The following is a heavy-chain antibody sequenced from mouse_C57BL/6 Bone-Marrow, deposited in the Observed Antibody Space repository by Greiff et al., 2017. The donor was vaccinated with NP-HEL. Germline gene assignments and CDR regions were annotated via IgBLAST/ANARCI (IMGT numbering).Heavy chain of an antibody. CDR2: IYPGSGNT. CDR3: AREGYYYYGEGGYYFDY. V-gene: IGHV1-66*01. CDR1: GYSFTSYY. D-gene: IGHD1-1*01. J-gene: IGHJ2*01. Sequence: QVQLQQSGPELVKPGASVKISCKASGYSFTSYYIHWVKQRPGQGLEWIGWIYPGSGNTKYNEKFKGKATLTADTSSSTAYMQLSSLTSGDSAVYYGAREGYYYYGEGGYYFDYWGQGTTLTVSS.